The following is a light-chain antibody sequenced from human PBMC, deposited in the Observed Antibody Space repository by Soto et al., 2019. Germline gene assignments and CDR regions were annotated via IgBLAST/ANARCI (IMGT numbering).Light chain of an antibody. CDR2: VVN. CDR1: GSDIGGYYS. V-gene: IGLV2-8*01. CDR3: SPSASSNNFVM. J-gene: IGLJ3*02. Sequence: QSALTQPPSASGSPGQSVTISCTGSGSDIGGYYSVSWYQQHPDEAPKLIMYVVNKRPSGVPDRFPGPKSGNTASLTVSGHQAEDEADYVCSPSASSNNFVMLGGGAKLTVL.